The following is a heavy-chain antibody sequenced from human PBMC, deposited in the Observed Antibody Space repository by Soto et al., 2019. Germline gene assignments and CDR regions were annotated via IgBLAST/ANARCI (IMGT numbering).Heavy chain of an antibody. Sequence: EVQLLESGGGLVQPGGSLRLSCAASGFPFSSRAMSWVRQAPGKGLEWVSAISGSGTITYYADSVKGRFTISRDTSKNTLYLQKNRLRADEPALYFCPELAGYWRGAGCRAWGPGTLVTVSS. CDR3: PELAGYWRGAGCRA. J-gene: IGHJ5*01. V-gene: IGHV3-23*01. CDR2: ISGSGTIT. D-gene: IGHD2-15*01. CDR1: GFPFSSRA.